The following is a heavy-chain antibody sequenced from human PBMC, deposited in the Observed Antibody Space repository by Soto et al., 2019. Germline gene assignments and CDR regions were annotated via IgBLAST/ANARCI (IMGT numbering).Heavy chain of an antibody. V-gene: IGHV1-69*13. CDR3: ANQGSSSWPEEWFDP. D-gene: IGHD6-13*01. Sequence: SVKVSCKSSGGAFSSYAISLVRQAPGQGLEWMGGIIPIFGTANYAQKFQGRVTITADESTSTAYMDLSSLRSEDTAVYYCANQGSSSWPEEWFDPWGQGTLVTVSS. CDR2: IIPIFGTA. J-gene: IGHJ5*02. CDR1: GGAFSSYA.